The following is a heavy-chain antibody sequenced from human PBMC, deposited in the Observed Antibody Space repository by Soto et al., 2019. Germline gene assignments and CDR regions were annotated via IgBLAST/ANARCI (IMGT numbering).Heavy chain of an antibody. CDR3: AKTKWVVSSYFDS. D-gene: IGHD1-26*01. CDR1: GLKFGNHG. J-gene: IGHJ4*02. V-gene: IGHV3-23*01. Sequence: RVSWTVAGLKFGNHGISWVRQDAGKGLEWVSGISDSGYSTYYANSVKGRFTISRDNSKNTLYLQMNSLRAEDTAVYYCAKTKWVVSSYFDSWGRGSLVTVSS. CDR2: ISDSGYST.